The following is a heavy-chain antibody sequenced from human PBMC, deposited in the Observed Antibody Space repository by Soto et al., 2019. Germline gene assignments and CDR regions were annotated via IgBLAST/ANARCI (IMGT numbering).Heavy chain of an antibody. D-gene: IGHD6-13*01. CDR3: ARRSSSWYGMDV. V-gene: IGHV3-13*01. CDR2: IGTAGDT. Sequence: GGSLRLSCAASGFTFSSYDMHWVRQATGKGLEWVSAIGTAGDTYYPGSVKGRFTISRENAKNSLYLQMNSLRAEDTAVYYCARRSSSWYGMDVWGQGTTVTVSS. J-gene: IGHJ6*02. CDR1: GFTFSSYD.